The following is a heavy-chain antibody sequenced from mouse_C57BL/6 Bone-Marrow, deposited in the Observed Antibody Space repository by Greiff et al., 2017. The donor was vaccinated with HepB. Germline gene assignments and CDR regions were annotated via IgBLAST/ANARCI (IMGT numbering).Heavy chain of an antibody. J-gene: IGHJ2*01. CDR1: GYTFTSYT. D-gene: IGHD2-10*01. V-gene: IGHV1-4*01. CDR3: ARPGSLLYFDN. CDR2: INPSSGNT. Sequence: VKLQESGAELARPGASVKMSCKASGYTFTSYTMHWVKQRPGQGLEWIGYINPSSGNTKYNQKFKDKATLTADKSSSTAYMQLSSLTSEDSAVYYCARPGSLLYFDNWGQGTTLTVSS.